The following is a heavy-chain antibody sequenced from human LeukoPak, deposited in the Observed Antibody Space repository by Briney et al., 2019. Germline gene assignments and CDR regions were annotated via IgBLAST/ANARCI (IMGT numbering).Heavy chain of an antibody. Sequence: ASVKVSCKASGYTFTSYDINWVRQATGQGLEWMGWMNPNSGNTGYAQKFQGRVTMTRNTSISTAYMELSSLRSEDTAVYYCARTRSFRGLRPDPPSYWGQGTLVTVSS. CDR1: GYTFTSYD. CDR2: MNPNSGNT. J-gene: IGHJ4*02. V-gene: IGHV1-8*01. D-gene: IGHD3-16*01. CDR3: ARTRSFRGLRPDPPSY.